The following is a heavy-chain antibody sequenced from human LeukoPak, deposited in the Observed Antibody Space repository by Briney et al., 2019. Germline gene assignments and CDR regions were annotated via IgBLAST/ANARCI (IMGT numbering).Heavy chain of an antibody. D-gene: IGHD2-2*01. Sequence: ASGFTFSXXXXXXXRXXXXXXXXXXSYISSSSSYIYYADSVKGRFTISRDNAKNSLYLQMNSLRAEDTAVYYCAREGQYATDAFDIWGQGTMVTVSS. CDR3: AREGQYATDAFDI. V-gene: IGHV3-21*05. CDR1: GFTFSXXX. CDR2: ISSSSSYI. J-gene: IGHJ3*02.